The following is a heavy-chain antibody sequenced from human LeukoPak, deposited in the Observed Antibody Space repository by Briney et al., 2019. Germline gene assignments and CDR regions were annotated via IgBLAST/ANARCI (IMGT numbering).Heavy chain of an antibody. D-gene: IGHD4-11*01. CDR2: ISGSGGST. Sequence: GGSLRLSCAASGFTFSSYGMSWVRQAPGKGLEWVSAISGSGGSTYYADSVKGGFTISRDNSKNTLYLQTNSLRVEDTAIYNCAKDQQSISYSPWGQGTLVTVSS. CDR3: AKDQQSISYSP. V-gene: IGHV3-23*01. CDR1: GFTFSSYG. J-gene: IGHJ5*02.